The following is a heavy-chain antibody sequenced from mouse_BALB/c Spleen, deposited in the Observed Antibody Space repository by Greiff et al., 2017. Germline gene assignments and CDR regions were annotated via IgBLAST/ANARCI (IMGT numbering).Heavy chain of an antibody. V-gene: IGHV5-17*02. CDR2: ISSGSSTI. J-gene: IGHJ2*01. D-gene: IGHD2-1*01. Sequence: EVQGVESGGGLVQPGGSRKLSCAASGFTFSSFGMHWVRQAPEKGLEWVAYISSGSSTIYYADTVKGRFTISRDNPKNTLFLQMTSLRSEDTAMYYCAREGDGNYVGYWGQGTTLTVSS. CDR1: GFTFSSFG. CDR3: AREGDGNYVGY.